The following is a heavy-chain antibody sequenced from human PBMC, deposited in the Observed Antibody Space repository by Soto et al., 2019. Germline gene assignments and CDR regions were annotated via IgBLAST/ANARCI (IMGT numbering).Heavy chain of an antibody. J-gene: IGHJ6*03. V-gene: IGHV1-3*01. Sequence: SVNGSCKASGYTFTGYAMHWVLQAPGQRLEWMGWINAGNGNTKYSQKFQGRVTITRDTSASTAYMELSSLRSEDTAVYYCARNGYYYYMDVWGKGTTVTVSS. CDR3: ARNGYYYYMDV. CDR1: GYTFTGYA. CDR2: INAGNGNT.